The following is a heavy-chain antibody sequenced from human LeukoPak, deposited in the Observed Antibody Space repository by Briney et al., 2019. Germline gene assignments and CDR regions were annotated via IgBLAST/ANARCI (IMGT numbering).Heavy chain of an antibody. CDR2: MNPNSGNT. V-gene: IGHV1-8*01. CDR3: ARNWNYVGYYYYMDV. D-gene: IGHD1-7*01. J-gene: IGHJ6*03. CDR1: GYTFTSYD. Sequence: ASVKVSCKASGYTFTSYDINWVRQATGQGLEWMGWMNPNSGNTGYAQKFQGRVTMTRNTSISTAYMELSSLRSEDTAVYYCARNWNYVGYYYYMDVWGKGTTVTVSS.